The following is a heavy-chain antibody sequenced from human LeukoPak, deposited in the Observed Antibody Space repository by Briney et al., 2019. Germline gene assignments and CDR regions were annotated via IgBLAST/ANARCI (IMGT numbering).Heavy chain of an antibody. CDR2: IYYSRTT. J-gene: IGHJ4*02. D-gene: IGHD2-8*02. CDR1: GGSITSYY. Sequence: SETLSLTCTVSGGSITSYYWNWIRQPPGKGLEWIGYIYYSRTTNFNPSLKSRVTMSVDTSRNHFSLQLSSVTAADTALYYCARATTAYCTGGICPNFDFWGQGTLVTVSS. V-gene: IGHV4-59*01. CDR3: ARATTAYCTGGICPNFDF.